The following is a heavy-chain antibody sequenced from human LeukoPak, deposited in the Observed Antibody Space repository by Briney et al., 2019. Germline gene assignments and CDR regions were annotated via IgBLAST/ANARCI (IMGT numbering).Heavy chain of an antibody. J-gene: IGHJ5*02. V-gene: IGHV3-21*01. D-gene: IGHD1-14*01. Sequence: PGGSLRLSCAASGFSFSTYTMNWVRQAPGKGLEWVSSISSSSSYIYFADSVKGRFIISRDNAKNSLYLQMNNLRAEDTAVYYCARDGPWQYRGNWSDPWGQGTLVTVSS. CDR3: ARDGPWQYRGNWSDP. CDR1: GFSFSTYT. CDR2: ISSSSSYI.